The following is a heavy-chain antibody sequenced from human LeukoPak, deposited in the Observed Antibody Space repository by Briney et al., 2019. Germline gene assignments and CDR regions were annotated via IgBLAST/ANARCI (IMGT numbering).Heavy chain of an antibody. J-gene: IGHJ4*02. Sequence: GGSLRLSCAASGFTVSSNYMSWVRQAPGKGLVWVSVIYSGGSTYYADSVKGRFTISRDNSKNTLYLQMNSLRAEDTAVYYCAKNQYWGSGRGFNDCWGQGTLVTVSS. CDR2: IYSGGST. D-gene: IGHD3-10*01. CDR3: AKNQYWGSGRGFNDC. CDR1: GFTVSSNY. V-gene: IGHV3-53*01.